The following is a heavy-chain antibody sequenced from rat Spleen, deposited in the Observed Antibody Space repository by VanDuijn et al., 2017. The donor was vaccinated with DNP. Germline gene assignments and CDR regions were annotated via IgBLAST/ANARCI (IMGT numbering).Heavy chain of an antibody. D-gene: IGHD2-1*01. CDR1: GFTFSDYY. CDR3: ARLPTSFDY. CDR2: ISYEGSST. Sequence: EVQLVESGGGLVQPGRSLKLSCAASGFTFSDYYMAWVRQAPKKGLEWVASISYEGSSTYYGDSVKGRFTISRDNAKSTLYLQMNSLRSEDTATYYCARLPTSFDYWGQGVMVTVSS. V-gene: IGHV5-22*01. J-gene: IGHJ2*01.